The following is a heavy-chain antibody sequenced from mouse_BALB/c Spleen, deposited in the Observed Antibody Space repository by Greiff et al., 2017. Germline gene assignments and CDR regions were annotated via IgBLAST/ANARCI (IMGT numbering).Heavy chain of an antibody. D-gene: IGHD2-1*01. CDR3: ASYGNYCYFDV. J-gene: IGHJ1*01. CDR1: GFTFSSYA. V-gene: IGHV5-6-5*01. CDR2: ISSGGST. Sequence: EVQGVESGGGLVKPGGSLKLSCAASGFTFSSYAMSWVRQTPEKRLEWVASISSGGSTYYPDSVKGRFTISRDNARNILYLQMSSLRSEDTAMYYCASYGNYCYFDVWGAGTTVTVSS.